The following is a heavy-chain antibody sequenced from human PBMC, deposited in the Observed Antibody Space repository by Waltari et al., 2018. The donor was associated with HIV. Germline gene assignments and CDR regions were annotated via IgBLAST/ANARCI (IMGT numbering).Heavy chain of an antibody. V-gene: IGHV1-8*01. D-gene: IGHD2-2*01. CDR3: ARGRAWRVPAAKGHLDY. Sequence: QVQLVQSGAEVKKPGASVKVSCKASGYTFTSYDINWVRQATGQGLEWMGWMNPNSGNTGYAQKFQGRVTMTRNTSISTAYMELSSLRSEDTAVYYCARGRAWRVPAAKGHLDYWGQGTLVTVSS. J-gene: IGHJ4*02. CDR2: MNPNSGNT. CDR1: GYTFTSYD.